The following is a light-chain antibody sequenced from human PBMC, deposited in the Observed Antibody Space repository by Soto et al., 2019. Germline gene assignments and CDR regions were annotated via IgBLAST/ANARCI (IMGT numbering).Light chain of an antibody. V-gene: IGKV1-5*03. CDR3: QQYNSYPWT. Sequence: DIQMTQSPSTLSASVGDRVTTTCRASQSISTWLAWYQQEPGKAPKLLIHKASSLQSGVPSRFSGSGSGTDFTLTISSLQPDDFATYYCQQYNSYPWTFGQGTNVDIK. CDR1: QSISTW. CDR2: KAS. J-gene: IGKJ1*01.